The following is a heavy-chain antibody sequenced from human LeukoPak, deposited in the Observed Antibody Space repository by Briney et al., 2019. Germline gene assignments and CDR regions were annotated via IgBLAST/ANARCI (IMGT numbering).Heavy chain of an antibody. Sequence: ASVKVSCKASGYTFANYDINWVRQAPGQGLEWMGWISAYNGNTNYAQKLQGRVTMTTDTSTRTAYMELRSLRSDDTAVYYCARGPGGRSGFHPLEDHYYYYYMDVWGKGTTVTVSS. CDR3: ARGPGGRSGFHPLEDHYYYYYMDV. CDR1: GYTFANYD. J-gene: IGHJ6*03. V-gene: IGHV1-18*01. CDR2: ISAYNGNT. D-gene: IGHD3-22*01.